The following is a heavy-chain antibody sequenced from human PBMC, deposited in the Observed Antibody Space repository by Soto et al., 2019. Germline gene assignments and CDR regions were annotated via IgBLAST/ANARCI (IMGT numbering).Heavy chain of an antibody. CDR2: VSGNGGTT. V-gene: IGHV3-23*01. Sequence: GGSLRLSCAASGFPFGSHAMSWVRQAPGKGLEWVSLVSGNGGTTNYADSVKGRFTISRDNSQKTLYLQMNSLRAEDTAIYYCAKGKAHTLFGVDTLFDYWGQGTQVTVS. CDR1: GFPFGSHA. D-gene: IGHD3-3*01. J-gene: IGHJ4*02. CDR3: AKGKAHTLFGVDTLFDY.